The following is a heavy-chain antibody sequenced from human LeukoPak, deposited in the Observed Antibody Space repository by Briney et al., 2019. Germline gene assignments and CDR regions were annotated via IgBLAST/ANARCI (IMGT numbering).Heavy chain of an antibody. CDR1: GGSISSSSYY. CDR2: IYYSGTT. D-gene: IGHD2/OR15-2a*01. Sequence: SETLSLTCTVSGGSISSSSYYWGWIRQPPGKGLEWIGYIYYSGTTNYNPSLKSRVTMSVDTSMNQFSLKMSSVTAADTAVYYCARHGSTSSDDYFQHWGQGTLVTVSS. V-gene: IGHV4-61*05. J-gene: IGHJ1*01. CDR3: ARHGSTSSDDYFQH.